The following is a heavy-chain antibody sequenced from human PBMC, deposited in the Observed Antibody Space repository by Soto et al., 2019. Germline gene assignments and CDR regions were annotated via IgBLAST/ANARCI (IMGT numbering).Heavy chain of an antibody. D-gene: IGHD6-13*01. J-gene: IGHJ6*02. V-gene: IGHV5-51*01. Sequence: CKGSGYSFTSYWIGWVRQMPGKGLEWMGIIYPGDSDTRYSPSFQGQVTISADKSISTAYLQWSSLKASDTAMYYCARTAAAGKYYYGTDVWGQGTTVTVSS. CDR1: GYSFTSYW. CDR3: ARTAAAGKYYYGTDV. CDR2: IYPGDSDT.